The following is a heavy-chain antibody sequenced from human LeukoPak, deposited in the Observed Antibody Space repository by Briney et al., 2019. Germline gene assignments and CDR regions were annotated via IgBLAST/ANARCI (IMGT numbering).Heavy chain of an antibody. CDR3: ARAGGSSSPYYYYYMDH. D-gene: IGHD6-6*01. J-gene: IGHJ6*03. Sequence: SETLSLTCAVAGYSISSGYYWAWIRQPPGRGLEWIANIYHTGNTYYDPSLNSRVTMSVDTSKNQFSLRLSSVTAADTAVYYCARAGGSSSPYYYYYMDHWGKGTTVTVSS. CDR1: GYSISSGYY. V-gene: IGHV4-38-2*01. CDR2: IYHTGNT.